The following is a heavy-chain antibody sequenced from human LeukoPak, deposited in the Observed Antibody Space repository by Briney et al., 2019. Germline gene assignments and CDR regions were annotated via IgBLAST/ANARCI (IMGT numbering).Heavy chain of an antibody. J-gene: IGHJ4*02. Sequence: PGGSLRLSCADSGFTFSSYAMSWVRQAPGKGLEWVSTITNSGGSTYYADSVKGRFTISRDNSKNTLYLQMNSLRAEDTAVYYCARGLNYDLDYWGQGTLVTVSS. D-gene: IGHD3-3*01. CDR3: ARGLNYDLDY. V-gene: IGHV3-23*01. CDR2: ITNSGGST. CDR1: GFTFSSYA.